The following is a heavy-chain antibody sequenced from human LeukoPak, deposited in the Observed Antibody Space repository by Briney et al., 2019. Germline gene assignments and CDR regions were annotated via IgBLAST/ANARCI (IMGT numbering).Heavy chain of an antibody. CDR2: IYYSGST. V-gene: IGHV4-59*01. CDR3: ARIGSSWENYFDY. Sequence: SETLSLTCTVSGGSISSYYWSWIRQPPGKGLEWIGYIYYSGSTNYNPPLKSRVTISVDTSKNQFSLKLSSVTAADTAVYYCARIGSSWENYFDYWGQGTLVTVSS. D-gene: IGHD6-13*01. J-gene: IGHJ4*02. CDR1: GGSISSYY.